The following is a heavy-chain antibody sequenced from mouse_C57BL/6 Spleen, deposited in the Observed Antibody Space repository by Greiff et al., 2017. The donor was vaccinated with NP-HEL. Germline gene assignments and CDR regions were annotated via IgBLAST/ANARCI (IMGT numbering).Heavy chain of an antibody. V-gene: IGHV1-81*01. CDR2: IYPRSGNT. CDR1: GYTFTSYG. Sequence: LQESGAELARPGASVKLSCKASGYTFTSYGISWVKQRTGQGLEWIGEIYPRSGNTYYNEKFKGKATLTADKSSSTAYMELRSLTSEDSAVYFCARKEGYYGSGDYWGQGTTLTVSS. J-gene: IGHJ2*01. D-gene: IGHD1-1*01. CDR3: ARKEGYYGSGDY.